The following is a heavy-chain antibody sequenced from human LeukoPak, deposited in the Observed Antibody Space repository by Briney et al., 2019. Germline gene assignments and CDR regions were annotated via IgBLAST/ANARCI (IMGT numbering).Heavy chain of an antibody. V-gene: IGHV3-30*12. CDR1: RFTFSSYG. Sequence: GGSLRLSCSAARFTFSSYGLHWVRQAPGQGLGWVAFTPYDGSNKYYADSVKGRFTISRDNAKNSLYLQMNSLRAEDTAVYYCARERGLWFGELLTDHFDYWGQGTLVTVSS. CDR2: TPYDGSNK. D-gene: IGHD3-10*01. CDR3: ARERGLWFGELLTDHFDY. J-gene: IGHJ4*02.